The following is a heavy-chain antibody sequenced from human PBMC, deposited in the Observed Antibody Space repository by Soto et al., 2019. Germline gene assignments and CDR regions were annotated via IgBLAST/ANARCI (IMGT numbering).Heavy chain of an antibody. CDR3: AKGGRQWLVTSDFNY. Sequence: GESLKISCAASGFTFSDYAMHWVRQAPGKGLEWVAVVSHDGRNTHYADSVKGRFTISRDSSKNTVSLEMTSLRAEDTAVYYCAKGGRQWLVTSDFNYWGQGALVTSPQ. J-gene: IGHJ4*02. CDR2: VSHDGRNT. D-gene: IGHD6-19*01. V-gene: IGHV3-30*18. CDR1: GFTFSDYA.